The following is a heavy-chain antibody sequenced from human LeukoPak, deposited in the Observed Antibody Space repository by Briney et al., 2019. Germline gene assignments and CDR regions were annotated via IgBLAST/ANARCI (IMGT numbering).Heavy chain of an antibody. V-gene: IGHV1-18*01. D-gene: IGHD3-22*01. Sequence: ASVKVSCKASGYTFTTYGISWVRQAPGQGLEWMGWISAYSGNTKYAQNLQGRATMTTDTSTSTAYMELRSLRSDDTAVYYCARGYYYDSSGYYPDDYWGQGTLVTVSS. CDR1: GYTFTTYG. CDR2: ISAYSGNT. J-gene: IGHJ4*02. CDR3: ARGYYYDSSGYYPDDY.